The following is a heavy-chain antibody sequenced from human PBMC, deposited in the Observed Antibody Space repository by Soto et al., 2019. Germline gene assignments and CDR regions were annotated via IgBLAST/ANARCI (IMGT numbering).Heavy chain of an antibody. CDR1: GFTFSSYA. CDR3: AFNSGSGSYYFDY. CDR2: ISGGGETT. Sequence: EVQLLESGGGLVQHGGSLRLSCAASGFTFSSYAMWWVRQAPGKGLECVSAISGGGETTYYADSVKGGFTIARHNSKNTLSLQRNSLRAEDTAVYYCAFNSGSGSYYFDYWGQGTLVTVAS. D-gene: IGHD3-10*01. J-gene: IGHJ4*02. V-gene: IGHV3-23*01.